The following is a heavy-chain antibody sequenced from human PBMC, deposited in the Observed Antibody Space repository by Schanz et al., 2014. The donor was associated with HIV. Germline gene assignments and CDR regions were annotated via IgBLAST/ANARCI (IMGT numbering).Heavy chain of an antibody. CDR2: IIPKHGTS. J-gene: IGHJ4*02. D-gene: IGHD5-12*01. Sequence: QVPLVQSGAEVKKPGSSVEVSCKASGDTFSTDAFSWVRQVPGQGLEWMGGIIPKHGTSTSAQRFKGRVAIAADTSTSSAYMDLRSLRSDDTAVYYCARGAAEMATMTPWRYWGQGTLVTVSS. CDR3: ARGAAEMATMTPWRY. CDR1: GDTFSTDA. V-gene: IGHV1-69*06.